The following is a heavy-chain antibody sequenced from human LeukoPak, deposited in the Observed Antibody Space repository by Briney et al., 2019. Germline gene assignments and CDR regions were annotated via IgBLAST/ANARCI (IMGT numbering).Heavy chain of an antibody. CDR3: ARALQYFGC. CDR1: VFPHNTVD. Sequence: GGSQRLSCTVWVFPHNTVDTLCLRQAPGKGLEWVSLINSGDSTSYADSVKGRFTISRHNSKNTLYLQMNGLRAEDTAVYYYARALQYFGCWGQVTLVTVSS. V-gene: IGHV3-53*04. J-gene: IGHJ4*02. CDR2: INSGDST.